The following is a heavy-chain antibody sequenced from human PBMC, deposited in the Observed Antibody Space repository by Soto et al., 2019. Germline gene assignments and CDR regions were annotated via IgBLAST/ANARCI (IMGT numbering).Heavy chain of an antibody. CDR3: ARDYGDFDFDY. CDR1: GGSISSYY. D-gene: IGHD4-17*01. V-gene: IGHV4-4*07. Sequence: AETLSRTCTVSGGSISSYYWSWTRQPAGKVLEWIGRIYTSGSTNYNPSLKSRVTMSVDTSKNQFSLKLGSVTAADTAVYYCARDYGDFDFDYWGHGILVTVSS. CDR2: IYTSGST. J-gene: IGHJ4*01.